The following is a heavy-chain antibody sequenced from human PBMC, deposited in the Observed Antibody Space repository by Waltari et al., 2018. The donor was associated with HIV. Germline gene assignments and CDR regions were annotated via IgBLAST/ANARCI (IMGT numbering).Heavy chain of an antibody. CDR3: AKDHPGTYCQIYGMDV. CDR1: GFMFSSYV. Sequence: EVSLLESGGTLVQPGGSLRLSCTTSGFMFSSYVMSWVRQAPGKGVEWGCAISGRGGRSYYADSVKGRVTISRDNAKNTLFLDRNILTTDDTAVYYCAKDHPGTYCQIYGMDVWGQGTTFTVS. J-gene: IGHJ6*02. V-gene: IGHV3-23*01. D-gene: IGHD1-7*01. CDR2: ISGRGGRS.